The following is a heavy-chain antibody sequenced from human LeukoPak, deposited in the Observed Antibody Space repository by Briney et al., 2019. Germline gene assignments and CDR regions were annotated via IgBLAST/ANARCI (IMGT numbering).Heavy chain of an antibody. D-gene: IGHD3-3*01. CDR3: AREDFTLFAGGTQIDY. CDR1: GYTFTGYY. V-gene: IGHV1-2*06. Sequence: GASVKVSCKASGYTFTGYYMHWVRQAPGQGLEWMGRFNPNSGGTNYAQKFQGRVTMTKDTSISTAYMEVSRLRSDDTAVYYWAREDFTLFAGGTQIDYWGQGTPVTGSS. J-gene: IGHJ4*02. CDR2: FNPNSGGT.